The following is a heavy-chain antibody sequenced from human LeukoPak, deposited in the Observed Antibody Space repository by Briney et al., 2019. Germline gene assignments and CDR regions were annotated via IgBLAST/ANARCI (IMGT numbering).Heavy chain of an antibody. D-gene: IGHD4-23*01. CDR2: IYYSGST. Sequence: QSSETLSLTCTVSGGSISSSSYYWGWIRQPPGKGLEWIGSIYYSGSTNYNPSLKSRVTISVDTSKNQFSLKLSSVTAADTAVYYCARMCGGNSGFCSDWFDPWGQGTLVTVSS. J-gene: IGHJ5*02. CDR3: ARMCGGNSGFCSDWFDP. CDR1: GGSISSSSYY. V-gene: IGHV4-39*07.